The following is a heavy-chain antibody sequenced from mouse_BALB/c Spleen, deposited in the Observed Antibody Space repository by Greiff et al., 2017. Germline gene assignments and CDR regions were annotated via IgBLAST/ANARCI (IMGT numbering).Heavy chain of an antibody. Sequence: QVQLQHPGAELVKPGASVKLSCKASGYTFTSYWMHWVKQRPGQGLEWIGEIDPSDSYTNYNQKFKGKATLTVDKSSSTAYMQLSSLTSEDSAVYYCARGDGYSAWFAYWGQGTLVTVSA. CDR1: GYTFTSYW. D-gene: IGHD2-3*01. V-gene: IGHV1-69*02. J-gene: IGHJ3*01. CDR3: ARGDGYSAWFAY. CDR2: IDPSDSYT.